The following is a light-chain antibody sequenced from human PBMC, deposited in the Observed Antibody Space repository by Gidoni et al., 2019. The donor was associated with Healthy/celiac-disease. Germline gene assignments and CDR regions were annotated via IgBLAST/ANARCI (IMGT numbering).Light chain of an antibody. CDR2: YDS. V-gene: IGLV3-21*04. CDR1: NIGSKS. J-gene: IGLJ2*01. CDR3: QVWDSSSDHPHVV. Sequence: SYVLTQPPSGSVAPGKTARITCGGNNIGSKSVHWYQQKPGQAPVLVIYYDSDRPSGIPERFSGSNSGNTATLTISRVEAGDEADYYCQVWDSSSDHPHVVFGGGTKLTVL.